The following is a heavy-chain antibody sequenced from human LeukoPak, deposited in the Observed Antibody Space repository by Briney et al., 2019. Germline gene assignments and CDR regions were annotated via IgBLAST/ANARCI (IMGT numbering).Heavy chain of an antibody. V-gene: IGHV3-66*01. Sequence: PGGSLRLSCAASGFTVSSNYMSWVRQAPGKGLEWVSVIYSGGSTYYADSVKGRFTISRDNSKNTLYLQMNSLRAEDTAVYYCVSSGGYYGSGSYRPIYYMDVWGKGTTVTISS. J-gene: IGHJ6*03. CDR1: GFTVSSNY. CDR2: IYSGGST. D-gene: IGHD3-10*01. CDR3: VSSGGYYGSGSYRPIYYMDV.